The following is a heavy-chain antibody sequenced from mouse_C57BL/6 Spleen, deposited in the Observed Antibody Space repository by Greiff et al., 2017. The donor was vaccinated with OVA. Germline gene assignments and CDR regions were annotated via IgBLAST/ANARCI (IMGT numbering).Heavy chain of an antibody. Sequence: EVMLVESGGDLVKPGGSLKLSCAASGFTFSSYGMSWVRQTPDKRLEWVATISSGGSYTSYPDSVKGRFTLSRDNAKNTLYLQMSSLKSEDTAMYYCACPSYYYGSSYGYAMDYWGQGTSVTVAS. J-gene: IGHJ4*01. CDR3: ACPSYYYGSSYGYAMDY. D-gene: IGHD1-1*01. CDR1: GFTFSSYG. V-gene: IGHV5-6*02. CDR2: ISSGGSYT.